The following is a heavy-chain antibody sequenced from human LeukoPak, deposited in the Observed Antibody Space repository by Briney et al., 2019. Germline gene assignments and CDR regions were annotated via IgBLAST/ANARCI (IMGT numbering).Heavy chain of an antibody. V-gene: IGHV1-69*13. CDR3: GVGATPDAFDI. J-gene: IGHJ3*02. CDR2: IIPIFGTA. Sequence: SVKVSCKASGGTFSSYAISWVRQAPGQGLEWMGGIIPIFGTANYAQKFQGRVTITADESTSTAYMELSSLRSEDTAVYYCGVGATPDAFDIWGQGTMVAVSS. D-gene: IGHD1-26*01. CDR1: GGTFSSYA.